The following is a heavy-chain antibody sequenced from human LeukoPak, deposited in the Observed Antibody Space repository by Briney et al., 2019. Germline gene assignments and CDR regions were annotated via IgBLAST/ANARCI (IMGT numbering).Heavy chain of an antibody. CDR1: GFTFSDYA. V-gene: IGHV3-49*04. Sequence: TGGSLRLSCTAAGFTFSDYAVTWVRQAPGKGLEWVGFIRNEANGGTADYAASVKGRFTISRDDSKTIAYLQMNSLKTEDTAVYFCSRAYSTGWLGINDYWGQGALVTVSS. CDR2: IRNEANGGTA. D-gene: IGHD6-19*01. J-gene: IGHJ4*02. CDR3: SRAYSTGWLGINDY.